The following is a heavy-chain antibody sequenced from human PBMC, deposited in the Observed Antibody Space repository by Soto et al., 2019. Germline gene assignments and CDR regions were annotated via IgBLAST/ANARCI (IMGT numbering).Heavy chain of an antibody. CDR3: AKDQGGSYHGGEQRYWFDP. CDR2: SNSANGQT. D-gene: IGHD3-16*01. CDR1: GYTFTSFT. V-gene: IGHV1-3*05. J-gene: IGHJ5*02. Sequence: QVQLVQSGAEEKEPGASVKVSCTASGYTFTSFTLHWVRQAPGHRLEWMGWSNSANGQTMYSQKFQGRVTLTRDTSATTAYMERSSPTSDYTLLYYCAKDQGGSYHGGEQRYWFDPWGQGTLVTVFS.